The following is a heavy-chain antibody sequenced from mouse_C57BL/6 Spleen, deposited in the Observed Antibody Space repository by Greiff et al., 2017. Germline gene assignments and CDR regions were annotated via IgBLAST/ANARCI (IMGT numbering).Heavy chain of an antibody. D-gene: IGHD3-3*01. CDR3: ARGGRDWYFDV. J-gene: IGHJ1*03. Sequence: VKLQESGAELARPGASVKMSCKASGYTFTSYTMHWVKQRPGQGLEWIGYINPSSGYTKYNQKFKDKATLTADKSSSTAYMQLSSLTSEDSAVYYCARGGRDWYFDVWGTGTTVTVSS. CDR1: GYTFTSYT. CDR2: INPSSGYT. V-gene: IGHV1-4*01.